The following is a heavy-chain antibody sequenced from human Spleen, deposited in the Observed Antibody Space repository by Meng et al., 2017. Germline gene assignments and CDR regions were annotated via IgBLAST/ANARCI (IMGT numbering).Heavy chain of an antibody. CDR3: ARGNGFRGYDADFDY. D-gene: IGHD5-12*01. CDR1: GFTFRIYT. CDR2: ISFDGSDE. J-gene: IGHJ4*02. Sequence: GESLKISCAASGFTFRIYTLHWVRQAPGKGLEWVALISFDGSDEYYADSVKGRFTISRDNSKTTLYLQMNSLTAEDTAVYYCARGNGFRGYDADFDYWGQGTLVTVSS. V-gene: IGHV3-30*01.